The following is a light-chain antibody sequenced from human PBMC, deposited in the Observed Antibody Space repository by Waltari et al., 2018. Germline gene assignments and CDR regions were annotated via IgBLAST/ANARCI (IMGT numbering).Light chain of an antibody. CDR1: SSNIGTGYD. V-gene: IGLV1-40*01. CDR2: GNP. J-gene: IGLJ3*02. Sequence: QSVLTQPPSVSGAPGQRVTISCTGSSSNIGTGYDVQWYQQLPGSAPKLLMFGNPNRPSGVPDRFSGSKSGASASLAITGLQAEDEAVYYCHSYDIGLTAWVFGGGTKLTVL. CDR3: HSYDIGLTAWV.